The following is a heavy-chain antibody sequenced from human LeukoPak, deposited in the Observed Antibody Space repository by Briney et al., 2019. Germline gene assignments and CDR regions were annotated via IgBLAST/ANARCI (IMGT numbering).Heavy chain of an antibody. V-gene: IGHV4-59*01. CDR3: ARRYTYYDSSGYYGDLDDAFDI. CDR1: GGSISSYY. CDR2: IYYSGST. Sequence: SETLSLTCTVSGGSISSYYWSWIRQPPGKGLEWIGYIYYSGSTNYNPSLKSRVTISVDTSKNQFSLKLSSVTAADTAVYYCARRYTYYDSSGYYGDLDDAFDIWAKGQWSPSLQ. D-gene: IGHD3-22*01. J-gene: IGHJ3*02.